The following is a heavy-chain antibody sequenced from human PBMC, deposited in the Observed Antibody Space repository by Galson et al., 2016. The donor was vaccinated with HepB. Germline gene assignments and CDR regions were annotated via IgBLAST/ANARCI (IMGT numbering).Heavy chain of an antibody. CDR1: GGSISSGGYY. J-gene: IGHJ5*02. V-gene: IGHV4-31*03. D-gene: IGHD3-16*01. CDR3: AGGGDYYAYIWGCSNGFDP. CDR2: IYYSGST. Sequence: TLSLTCTVPGGSISSGGYYWSWIRQHPGKGLEWIGYIYYSGSTYYNPSLKSRATISVGTSKNQFSLKLSSVTAADTAVYYCAGGGDYYAYIWGCSNGFDPWGQGTLVTVSS.